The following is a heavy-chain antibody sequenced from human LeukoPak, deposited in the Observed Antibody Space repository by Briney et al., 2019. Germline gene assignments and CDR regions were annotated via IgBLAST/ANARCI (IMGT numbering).Heavy chain of an antibody. CDR2: ISSSGNTI. CDR3: ARGPSIAARYDAFDI. D-gene: IGHD6-6*01. J-gene: IGHJ3*02. Sequence: GGSLRLSYAASGFTFSNAWMSWVRQAPGKGLEWVSYISSSGNTISYADSVKGRFTISRDNAKNSLYLQVISLRAEDTAVYYCARGPSIAARYDAFDIWGQGTMVTVSS. V-gene: IGHV3-48*03. CDR1: GFTFSNAW.